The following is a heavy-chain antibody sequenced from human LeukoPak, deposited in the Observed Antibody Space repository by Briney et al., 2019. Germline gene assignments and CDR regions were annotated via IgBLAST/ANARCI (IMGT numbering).Heavy chain of an antibody. Sequence: ASVKVSCKASGYTFTGYYMHWVRQAPGQGLEWMGWINPNSGGTNYAQKFQGRVTMTRDTSISTAYMELSRLRSDDTAVYYCARDTGTYYYGSGSYYNSSYYYYYMDVWGKGTTVTISS. V-gene: IGHV1-2*02. CDR1: GYTFTGYY. D-gene: IGHD3-10*01. CDR2: INPNSGGT. CDR3: ARDTGTYYYGSGSYYNSSYYYYYMDV. J-gene: IGHJ6*03.